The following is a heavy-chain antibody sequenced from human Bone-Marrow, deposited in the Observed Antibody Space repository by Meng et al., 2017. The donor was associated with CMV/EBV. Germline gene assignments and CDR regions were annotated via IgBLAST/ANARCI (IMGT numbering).Heavy chain of an antibody. D-gene: IGHD6-19*01. CDR3: AKDAYGAVAGDYYYYYGMDV. Sequence: GESLKISCAASGFTVSSNYMSWVRQAPGKGLEWVAFIRYDGSNKYYADSVKGRFTISRDNSKNTLYLQMNSLRAEDTAVYYCAKDAYGAVAGDYYYYYGMDVWGQGNTVTGAS. V-gene: IGHV3-30*02. CDR1: GFTVSSNY. CDR2: IRYDGSNK. J-gene: IGHJ6*01.